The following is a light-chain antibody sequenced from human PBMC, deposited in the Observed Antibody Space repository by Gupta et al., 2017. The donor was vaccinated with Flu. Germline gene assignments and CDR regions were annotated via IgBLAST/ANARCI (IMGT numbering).Light chain of an antibody. V-gene: IGKV2-30*01. CDR3: RQGAHWPWA. CDR1: QSLVYTDGSTV. CDR2: LGS. Sequence: VALGQPASISCRSSQSLVYTDGSTVLHWFQQRPGQSPRRLIYLGSHRDSGVPDRFSGSGSGTXFTLKIXRVEAEDVGIYFCRQGAHWPWAFGXGTKVEIK. J-gene: IGKJ1*01.